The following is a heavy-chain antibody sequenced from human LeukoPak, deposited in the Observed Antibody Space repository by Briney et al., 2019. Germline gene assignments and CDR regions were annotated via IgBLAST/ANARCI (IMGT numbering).Heavy chain of an antibody. CDR1: GGSISSGDYY. D-gene: IGHD3-16*02. V-gene: IGHV4-30-4*01. CDR3: AGGPNYVWGSYQYFDY. J-gene: IGHJ4*02. CDR2: IYYSGST. Sequence: PSETLSLTCIVSGGSISSGDYYWSWIRQPPGKGLEWIGYIYYSGSTSYNPSLKNRVTILVDTSKNQFSLKLSSVTAADTAVYYCAGGPNYVWGSYQYFDYWGQGTLVTVSS.